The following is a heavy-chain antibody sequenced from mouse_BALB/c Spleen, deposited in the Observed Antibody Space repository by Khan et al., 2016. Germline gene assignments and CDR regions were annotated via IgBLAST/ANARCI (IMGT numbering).Heavy chain of an antibody. Sequence: QIQLVQSGPELKKPGETVKISCKAPGYTFTNSGMNWVKQTPETGLKWMGWTNPYTGEPTYADDFKGRFAFSLVTSATTAYLQINNLKNEDTATYVCARSSCYGYYYAMDYWGQGTSVTVSS. V-gene: IGHV9-3-1*01. CDR2: TNPYTGEP. D-gene: IGHD1-2*01. CDR1: GYTFTNSG. J-gene: IGHJ4*01. CDR3: ARSSCYGYYYAMDY.